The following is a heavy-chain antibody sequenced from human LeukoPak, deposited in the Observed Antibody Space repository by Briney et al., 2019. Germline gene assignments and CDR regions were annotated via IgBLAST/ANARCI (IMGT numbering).Heavy chain of an antibody. J-gene: IGHJ5*02. CDR1: GGSISSSSYY. CDR3: AKVFLGSNWYGIRFDP. Sequence: SETLSLTCTVSGGSISSSSYYWGWIRQPPGKGLEWIGSIYYSGSTYYNPSLKSRVTISVDTSKNQFSLKLSSVTAADTAVYYCAKVFLGSNWYGIRFDPWGQGTLVTVSS. D-gene: IGHD6-13*01. V-gene: IGHV4-39*01. CDR2: IYYSGST.